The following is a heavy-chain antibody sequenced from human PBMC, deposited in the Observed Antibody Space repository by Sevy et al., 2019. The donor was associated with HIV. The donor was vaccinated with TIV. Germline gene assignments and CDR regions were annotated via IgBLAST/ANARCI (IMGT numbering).Heavy chain of an antibody. Sequence: GGSLRLSCAASEFTFSSYAMSWVRQAPGKGLEWVSAISGSGGSTYYADSVKGRFTISRDNSKNTLYLQMNCLRAEDTAVYYCAKETRDFWSGPGMDVWGQGTTVTVSS. J-gene: IGHJ6*02. CDR1: EFTFSSYA. CDR3: AKETRDFWSGPGMDV. D-gene: IGHD3-3*01. V-gene: IGHV3-23*01. CDR2: ISGSGGST.